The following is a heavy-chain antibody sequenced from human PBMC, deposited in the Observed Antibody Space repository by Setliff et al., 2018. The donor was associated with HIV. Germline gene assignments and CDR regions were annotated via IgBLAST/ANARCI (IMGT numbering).Heavy chain of an antibody. CDR2: IYSSWST. V-gene: IGHV4-39*01. J-gene: IGHJ4*02. CDR3: AATSYNFWSGYAS. CDR1: GDSMSSDDYY. Sequence: PSETLSLTCTVSGDSMSSDDYYWGWIRQPPGKGLEWIGSIYSSWSTYYNPSLKSRLTISIDTPKNQFSLRLTSVTAADTAVYYCAATSYNFWSGYASWGQGTLVTVSS. D-gene: IGHD3-3*01.